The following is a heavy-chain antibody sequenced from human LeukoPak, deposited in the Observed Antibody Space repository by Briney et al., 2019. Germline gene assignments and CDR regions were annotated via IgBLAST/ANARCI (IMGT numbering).Heavy chain of an antibody. CDR2: FDPENAEI. D-gene: IGHD3-3*01. Sequence: ASVKVSCKLSGNTLRELPIQWVRQAGGKGLEWMAGFDPENAEIVYAQKFQGRVTMTEDTSTNTAYMELTSLSSDDTALYYCATRGSDFWSGFDYWGQGTQVTVSS. CDR3: ATRGSDFWSGFDY. V-gene: IGHV1-24*01. CDR1: GNTLRELP. J-gene: IGHJ4*02.